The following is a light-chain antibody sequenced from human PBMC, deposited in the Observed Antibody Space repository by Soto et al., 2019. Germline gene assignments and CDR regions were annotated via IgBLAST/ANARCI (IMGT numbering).Light chain of an antibody. CDR1: SGNIANNF. Sequence: NFMLTQPHSVSESPGRTVTISCTRNSGNIANNFVQWYQLRPGSAPSTVIFEDTRRPSGVPGRFSGSIDSSSNSASLTISGLRAGDEADYYCQSYDINDHEVFGGGTKVTVL. CDR3: QSYDINDHEV. V-gene: IGLV6-57*04. CDR2: EDT. J-gene: IGLJ3*02.